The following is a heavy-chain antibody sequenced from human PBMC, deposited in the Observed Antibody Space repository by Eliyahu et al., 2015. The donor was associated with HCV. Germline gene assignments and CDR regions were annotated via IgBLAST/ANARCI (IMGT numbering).Heavy chain of an antibody. CDR2: IYSGGST. V-gene: IGHV3-53*01. D-gene: IGHD6-13*01. J-gene: IGHJ4*02. Sequence: EVQLVESGGGLIQPGGSLRLSCAASGFTVXXNYMXWVRQAPGKGLEWGSVIYSGGSTYYADSVKGRFTISRDNSKNTLYLQMNSLRAEDTAVYYCARADSRSFWGGSSWYYAYWGQGTLVTVSS. CDR1: GFTVXXNY. CDR3: ARADSRSFWGGSSWYYAY.